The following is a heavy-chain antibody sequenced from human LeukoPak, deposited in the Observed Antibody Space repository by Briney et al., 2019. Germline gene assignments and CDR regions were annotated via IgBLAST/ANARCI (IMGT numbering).Heavy chain of an antibody. CDR2: ISGSGTST. Sequence: PGGSLRLSCAASGFTFSSYAMSWVRQAPGKGLEWASGISGSGTSTYYADSVKGRFTTSRDNSKNTLYLQMNSLRAEDTAVYYCTKLGCTSTSCYTNYWGQGTLVTVSS. V-gene: IGHV3-23*01. CDR3: TKLGCTSTSCYTNY. CDR1: GFTFSSYA. J-gene: IGHJ4*02. D-gene: IGHD2-2*02.